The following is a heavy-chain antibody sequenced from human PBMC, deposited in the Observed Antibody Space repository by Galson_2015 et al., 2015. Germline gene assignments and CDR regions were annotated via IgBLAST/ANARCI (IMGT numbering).Heavy chain of an antibody. J-gene: IGHJ3*02. CDR3: ANTGGIAAARIDAFDI. V-gene: IGHV3-53*01. CDR1: GFTVSSNY. D-gene: IGHD6-13*01. Sequence: SLRLSCAASGFTVSSNYMSWVRQAPGKGLEWVSVIYSGGSTYYADSVKGRFTISRDNSKNTLYLQMNSLRAEDTAVYYCANTGGIAAARIDAFDIWGQGTMVTVSS. CDR2: IYSGGST.